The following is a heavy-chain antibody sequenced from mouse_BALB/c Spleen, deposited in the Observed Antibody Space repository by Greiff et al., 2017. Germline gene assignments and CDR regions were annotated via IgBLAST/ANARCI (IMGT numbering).Heavy chain of an antibody. CDR3: ARDRGDYGSSFDY. J-gene: IGHJ2*01. Sequence: VQLQQSGPGLVAPSQSLSITCTVSGFSLTSYGVHWVRQPPGKGLEWLGVIWAGGSTNYNSALMSRLSISKDNSKSQVFLKMNSLQTDDTAMYYCARDRGDYGSSFDYWGQGTTLTVSS. CDR1: GFSLTSYG. CDR2: IWAGGST. V-gene: IGHV2-9*02. D-gene: IGHD1-1*01.